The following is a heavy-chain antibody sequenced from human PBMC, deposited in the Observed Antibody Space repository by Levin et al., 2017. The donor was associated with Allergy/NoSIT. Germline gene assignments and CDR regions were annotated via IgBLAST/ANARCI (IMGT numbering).Heavy chain of an antibody. CDR3: AHRWSMNTGYDSLRWFAP. D-gene: IGHD5-12*01. V-gene: IGHV2-5*02. J-gene: IGHJ5*02. CDR1: GFSLSTPKVG. CDR2: IYWDDDK. Sequence: SGPTLVKPTQTLTLTCTFSGFSLSTPKVGVGWIRQPPGKALEWLALIYWDDDKYYNPSLKSRLTITKDTSKNQVVLTMTKMDPVEQAPYYCAHRWSMNTGYDSLRWFAPWGQGTLVTVSS.